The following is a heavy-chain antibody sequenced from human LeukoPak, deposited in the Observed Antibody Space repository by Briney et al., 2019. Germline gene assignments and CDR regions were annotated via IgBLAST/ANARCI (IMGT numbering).Heavy chain of an antibody. CDR1: GFTFSSYS. CDR3: AKDRGIAAAGTVY. J-gene: IGHJ4*02. Sequence: GGSLRLACAASGFTFSSYSFNWVRQAPGKGLEWVAVIWYDGSNEYYADSVKGRFTISRDNSKNTLYLQMNSLRAEDTAVYYCAKDRGIAAAGTVYWGQGTLVTVSS. V-gene: IGHV3-33*06. CDR2: IWYDGSNE. D-gene: IGHD6-13*01.